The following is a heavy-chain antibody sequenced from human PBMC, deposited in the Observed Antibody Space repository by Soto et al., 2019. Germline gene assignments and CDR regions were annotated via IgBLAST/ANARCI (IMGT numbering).Heavy chain of an antibody. V-gene: IGHV4-30-4*01. CDR3: ASSSTHLYGMDV. D-gene: IGHD6-13*01. J-gene: IGHJ6*02. Sequence: PSETLSLTCTVSGGSISSGDYYWSWIRQPPGKGLEWIGYIYYSGSTYYNPSLKSRVTISVDTSKKQFSLKLSSVTAADTAVYYCASSSTHLYGMDVWGQGTTVTVSS. CDR2: IYYSGST. CDR1: GGSISSGDYY.